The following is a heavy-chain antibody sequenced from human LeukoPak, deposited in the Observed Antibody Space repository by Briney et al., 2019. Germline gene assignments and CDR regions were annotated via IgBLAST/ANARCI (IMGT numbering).Heavy chain of an antibody. CDR2: ISGSGGTT. V-gene: IGHV3-23*01. CDR1: GFTFSSYA. CDR3: AKGNGKAATGNVVDY. D-gene: IGHD6-13*01. J-gene: IGHJ4*02. Sequence: GGSLRLSCAASGFTFSSYAMSWVRQAPGKGLEWVSVISGSGGTTYYADSVKGRFAISRDNSKSTLFLQMNSLRAEDTAVYYCAKGNGKAATGNVVDYWGQGTLVTVSS.